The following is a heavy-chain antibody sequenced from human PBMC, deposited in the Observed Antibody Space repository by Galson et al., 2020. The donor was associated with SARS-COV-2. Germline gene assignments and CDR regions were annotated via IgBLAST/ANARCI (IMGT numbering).Heavy chain of an antibody. CDR1: GGSISSSSYY. CDR3: ARDRVTATVDYYMDV. D-gene: IGHD2-21*02. J-gene: IGHJ6*03. Sequence: SETLSLTCTVSGGSISSSSYYWGWIRQPPGKGLEWIGSIYYSGSTYYNPSLKSRVTISVDTSKNQFSLKLSSVTAADTAVYYCARDRVTATVDYYMDVWGKGTTVTVSS. V-gene: IGHV4-39*07. CDR2: IYYSGST.